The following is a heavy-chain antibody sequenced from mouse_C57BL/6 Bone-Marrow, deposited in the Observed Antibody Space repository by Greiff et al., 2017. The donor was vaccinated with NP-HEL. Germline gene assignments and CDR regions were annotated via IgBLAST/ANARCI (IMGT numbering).Heavy chain of an antibody. CDR3: AREGVYYYDY. D-gene: IGHD1-1*01. CDR2: ISSCGSYT. CDR1: GFTFSSYG. Sequence: EVQLQESGGDLVKPGGSLKLSCAASGFTFSSYGMSWVRQTPDKRLEWVATISSCGSYTYYPDSVKGRFTISRDNAKNTLYLQMSSLKSEDTAMYYCAREGVYYYDYWGQGTTLTVAS. J-gene: IGHJ2*01. V-gene: IGHV5-6*01.